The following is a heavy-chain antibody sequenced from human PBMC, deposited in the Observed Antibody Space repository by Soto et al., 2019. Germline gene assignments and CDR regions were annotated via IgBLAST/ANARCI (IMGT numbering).Heavy chain of an antibody. CDR2: ISGSDGNT. CDR1: GFTFSSYA. D-gene: IGHD2-2*01. CDR3: AKVDCSSTSCYPYYYGMDV. J-gene: IGHJ6*02. V-gene: IGHV3-23*01. Sequence: GGSLRLSCAASGFTFSSYAMSWCRQAPWRWLEWVSAISGSDGNTYYADSVKGRFTISRDNSKNTLYLQMNSLRAEDTAVFYCAKVDCSSTSCYPYYYGMDVWGQGTTVTVSS.